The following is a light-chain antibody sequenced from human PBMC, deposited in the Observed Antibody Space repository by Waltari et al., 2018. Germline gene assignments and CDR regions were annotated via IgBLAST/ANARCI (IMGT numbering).Light chain of an antibody. V-gene: IGKV3-20*01. CDR2: AAS. J-gene: IGKJ1*01. Sequence: EVVLTQSPGTLSLSPGERATLSCRASQSIGRYLVWYQQRPGQAPRLLIYAASTRATGMPYRFSGSGSGTDFTLTISRLEPEDFAVYYCQNHERLPATFGQGTKVEIK. CDR1: QSIGRY. CDR3: QNHERLPAT.